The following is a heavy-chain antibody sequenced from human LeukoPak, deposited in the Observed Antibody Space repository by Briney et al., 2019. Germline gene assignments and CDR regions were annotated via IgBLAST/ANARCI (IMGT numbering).Heavy chain of an antibody. D-gene: IGHD2-21*01. CDR2: ISWNSGSI. Sequence: GGSLRLSCAASGFTFDDYAMHWVRQAPGKGLEWVSGISWNSGSIGYADSVKGRFTISRDNAKNSLYLQMNTLRAEDTALHYCAKAPSRLAYVMDVWGQGTTVTVSS. V-gene: IGHV3-9*01. CDR3: AKAPSRLAYVMDV. CDR1: GFTFDDYA. J-gene: IGHJ6*02.